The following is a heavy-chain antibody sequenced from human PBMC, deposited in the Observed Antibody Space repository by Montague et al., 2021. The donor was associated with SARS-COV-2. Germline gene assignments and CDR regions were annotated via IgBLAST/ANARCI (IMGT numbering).Heavy chain of an antibody. V-gene: IGHV3-23*01. J-gene: IGHJ5*02. Sequence: SLRLSCAASGFTFSSYAMSWVRQAPGKGLEWVSAISGSGGSTYXXXSXXXRFXISRDNSKNTLYLQMNSLRAEDTAVYYCAKDWELRYFGWLSHGWFDPWGQGTLVTVSS. CDR1: GFTFSSYA. CDR3: AKDWELRYFGWLSHGWFDP. CDR2: ISGSGGST. D-gene: IGHD3-9*01.